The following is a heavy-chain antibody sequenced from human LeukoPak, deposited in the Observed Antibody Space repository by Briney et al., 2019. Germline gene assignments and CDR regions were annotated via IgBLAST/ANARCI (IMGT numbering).Heavy chain of an antibody. D-gene: IGHD2/OR15-2a*01. J-gene: IGHJ6*03. CDR1: GFSVSDSY. CDR3: ARGENYYFHTDV. V-gene: IGHV3-66*02. Sequence: TGGSLRLSCAASGFSVSDSYMSWVRQAPGKGLEWVSILYSGGDTYYSASVRGRFTIPRDNSKNTLYLQMNTLSAADTAVYFCARGENYYFHTDVWGKGATVTVSS. CDR2: LYSGGDT.